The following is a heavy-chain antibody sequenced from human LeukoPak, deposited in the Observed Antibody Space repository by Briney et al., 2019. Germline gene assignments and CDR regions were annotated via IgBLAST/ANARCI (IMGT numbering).Heavy chain of an antibody. CDR1: GYTFTGYY. J-gene: IGHJ6*03. CDR3: AIFGVVNDYYYMDV. V-gene: IGHV1-2*02. D-gene: IGHD3-3*01. CDR2: INPNSGGT. Sequence: ASVKVSCKASGYTFTGYYMHWVRQAPGQGLEWMGWINPNSGGTNYAQKFQGRVTMTRDTSISTAYMELSRLRSDDTAVYYCAIFGVVNDYYYMDVWGKGTTVTVSS.